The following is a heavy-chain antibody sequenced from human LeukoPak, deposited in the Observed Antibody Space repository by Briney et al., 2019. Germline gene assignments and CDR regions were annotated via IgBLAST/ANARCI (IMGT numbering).Heavy chain of an antibody. CDR1: GFTFSSYG. D-gene: IGHD3-9*01. CDR2: ISGIGGST. J-gene: IGHJ4*02. CDR3: AKDFDILTGSEDCGGD. Sequence: GGSLRLSCAASGFTFSSYGMSWVRQAPGKGLEWVSAISGIGGSTYYADSVKGRFTISRDNSKNTLYLQMNSLRAEDTAVYYCAKDFDILTGSEDCGGDWGQGTLVTVYS. V-gene: IGHV3-23*01.